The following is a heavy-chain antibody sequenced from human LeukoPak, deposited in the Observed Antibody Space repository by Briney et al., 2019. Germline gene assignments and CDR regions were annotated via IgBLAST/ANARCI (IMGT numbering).Heavy chain of an antibody. CDR1: GFTFSSYC. V-gene: IGHV3-33*01. CDR2: IWYDGSNK. J-gene: IGHJ4*02. Sequence: GSLRLSCAASGFTFSSYCMHRVRQAPGKGLEWVAVIWYDGSNKYYADSVKGRFTISRDNSKNTLYLQMKSLKAEDTAVYYFWRNRGGVVVPAAILDYWGQGTLVTVSS. D-gene: IGHD2-2*01. CDR3: WRNRGGVVVPAAILDY.